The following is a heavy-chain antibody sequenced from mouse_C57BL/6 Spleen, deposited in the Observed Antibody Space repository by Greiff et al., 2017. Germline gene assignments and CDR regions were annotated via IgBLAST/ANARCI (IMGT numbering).Heavy chain of an antibody. CDR3: AIHYGNFAY. Sequence: VQVVESGPELVKPGASVKISCKASGYAFSSSWMNWVKQRPGKGLEWIGRIYPGDGDTNYNGKFKGKATLTADKSSSTAYMQLSSLTSEDSAVYFCAIHYGNFAYWGQGTLVTVSA. V-gene: IGHV1-82*01. CDR2: IYPGDGDT. CDR1: GYAFSSSW. D-gene: IGHD2-1*01. J-gene: IGHJ3*01.